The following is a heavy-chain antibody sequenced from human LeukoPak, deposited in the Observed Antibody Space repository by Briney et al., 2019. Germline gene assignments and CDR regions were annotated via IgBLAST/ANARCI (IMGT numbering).Heavy chain of an antibody. CDR2: IQRRSESGTT. Sequence: GGSLRLSCAASGFTFSDAWMNWVRQAPGKGLEWVGRIQRRSESGTTHYAAPVKGRFIISRDDSKNTLYLQMNSLKTEDTAVYYCTRTDTAMVFTRTEHFDYWGQGTLVTVSS. D-gene: IGHD5-18*01. J-gene: IGHJ4*02. V-gene: IGHV3-15*01. CDR1: GFTFSDAW. CDR3: TRTDTAMVFTRTEHFDY.